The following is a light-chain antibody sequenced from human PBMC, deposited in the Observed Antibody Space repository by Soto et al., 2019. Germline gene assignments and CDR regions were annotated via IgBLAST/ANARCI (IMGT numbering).Light chain of an antibody. CDR3: QQYNNWLWT. Sequence: EIVITQSPATLSVSPGERATLPCRASQSVNSNLVWYQQKPGQAPRLLIYGASTRATGIPGRFSGSGYGTEFTPTISSLQSEDFAFYYCQQYNNWLWTFGQGTKVEIK. V-gene: IGKV3-15*01. CDR2: GAS. J-gene: IGKJ1*01. CDR1: QSVNSN.